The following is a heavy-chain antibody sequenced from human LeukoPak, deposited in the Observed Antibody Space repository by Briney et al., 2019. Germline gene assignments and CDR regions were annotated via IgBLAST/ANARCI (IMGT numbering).Heavy chain of an antibody. Sequence: PGGSLRLSCAASGLTFYEYAMNWVRHAPGKGLEWVSNINWNTGVIVYADSVKGRFTVSRDNAKTSLFLQMNSLRAEDTALYYCAMESRIAVAAIDYWGQGTLVTVSS. D-gene: IGHD6-19*01. V-gene: IGHV3-9*01. CDR2: INWNTGVI. CDR3: AMESRIAVAAIDY. CDR1: GLTFYEYA. J-gene: IGHJ4*02.